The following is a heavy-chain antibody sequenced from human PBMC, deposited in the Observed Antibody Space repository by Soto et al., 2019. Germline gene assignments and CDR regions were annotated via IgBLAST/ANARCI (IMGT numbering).Heavy chain of an antibody. J-gene: IGHJ4*02. Sequence: QVQLQQWGAGLLKPSETLSLNCAVNGGSLSGYYWSWIRQPPGKGLEWIGEIKDGGRTNYSPSLKMRATISSDAANNQFALRLYSVTAADTGVYSCARGQEGVVATHWDQGTLVTVSS. CDR2: IKDGGRT. CDR1: GGSLSGYY. D-gene: IGHD5-12*01. V-gene: IGHV4-34*01. CDR3: ARGQEGVVATH.